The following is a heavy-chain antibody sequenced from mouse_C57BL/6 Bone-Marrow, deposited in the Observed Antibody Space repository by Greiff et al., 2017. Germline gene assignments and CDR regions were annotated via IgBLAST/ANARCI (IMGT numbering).Heavy chain of an antibody. CDR2: IDPDDGET. V-gene: IGHV14-2*01. CDR1: GFNIKDYY. J-gene: IGHJ2*01. D-gene: IGHD1-1*01. CDR3: TSSLIYYGTNY. Sequence: VHVKQSGAELVKPGASVKLSCTASGFNIKDYYIHWVKQRTEQGLEWIGRIDPDDGETKSAPKFQAKATITADTTTNTAYLQLRSLTSEDTAVYYWTSSLIYYGTNYWGQGTTLTVSA.